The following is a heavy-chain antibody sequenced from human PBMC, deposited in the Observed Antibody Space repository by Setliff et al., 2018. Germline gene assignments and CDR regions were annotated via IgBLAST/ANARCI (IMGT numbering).Heavy chain of an antibody. J-gene: IGHJ4*02. Sequence: PGGSLRLSCAASGFTFSSYWMHWVSQVPGKGLVWVSRINNDGSSGDYADSVKGRFTISRDNAKNTLYLQMSSLGAEDTAVYYCATSGSYHGPLIWGQGALVTVSS. CDR1: GFTFSSYW. CDR2: INNDGSSG. D-gene: IGHD1-26*01. V-gene: IGHV3-74*01. CDR3: ATSGSYHGPLI.